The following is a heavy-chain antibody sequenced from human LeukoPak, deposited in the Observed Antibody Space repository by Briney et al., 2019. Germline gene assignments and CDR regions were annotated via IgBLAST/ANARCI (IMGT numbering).Heavy chain of an antibody. CDR2: ISDGGVTT. Sequence: GGSLRLSCVGSGLTSIAYALTWARQAPGEGLEWVSGISDGGVTTYYADSVKGRFTISRDNSKNTLYLQMNSLRADDTAIYYCARNQQLGGHSYYYYGMDVWGQGTTVTVSS. CDR1: GLTSIAYA. D-gene: IGHD3-16*01. CDR3: ARNQQLGGHSYYYYGMDV. V-gene: IGHV3-23*01. J-gene: IGHJ6*02.